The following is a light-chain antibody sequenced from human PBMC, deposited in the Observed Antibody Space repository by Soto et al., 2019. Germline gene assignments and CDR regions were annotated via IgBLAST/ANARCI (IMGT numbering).Light chain of an antibody. CDR2: DVS. CDR3: TSYTSSITYV. Sequence: QSALTQPASVSGSPGHSITISCTGTSSDVGGYNYVSWYQQHPGKAPKLMIYDVSNRPSGVSSRFSGSKSGNTASLTISGLQAEDEADYYCTSYTSSITYVFGNGTKVTVL. J-gene: IGLJ1*01. CDR1: SSDVGGYNY. V-gene: IGLV2-14*01.